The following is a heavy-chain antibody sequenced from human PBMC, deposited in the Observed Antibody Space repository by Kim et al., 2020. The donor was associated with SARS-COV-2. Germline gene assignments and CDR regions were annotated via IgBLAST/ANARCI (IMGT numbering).Heavy chain of an antibody. CDR2: IYSGGSST. CDR1: GFTFSSYA. CDR3: AKGQGHYYDSSGFRRSEMDV. Sequence: GGSLRLSCAASGFTFSSYAMSWVRQAPGKGLEWVSVIYSGGSSTYYADSVKGRFTISRDNSKNTLYLQMNSLRAEDTAVYYCAKGQGHYYDSSGFRRSEMDVWGQGTTVTVSS. J-gene: IGHJ6*02. D-gene: IGHD3-22*01. V-gene: IGHV3-23*03.